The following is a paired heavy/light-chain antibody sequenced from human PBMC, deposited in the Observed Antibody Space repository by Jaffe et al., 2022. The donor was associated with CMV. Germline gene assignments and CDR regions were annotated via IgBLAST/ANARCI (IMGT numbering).Light chain of an antibody. CDR3: QQYGSSPRIT. Sequence: EIVLTQSPGTLSLSPGERATLSCRASQSVSSSYLAWYQQKPGQAPRLLIYGASSRATGIPDRFSGSGSGTDFTLTISRLEPEDFAVYYCQQYGSSPRITFGPGTKVDIK. J-gene: IGKJ3*01. CDR1: QSVSSSY. V-gene: IGKV3-20*01. CDR2: GAS.
Heavy chain of an antibody. J-gene: IGHJ5*02. D-gene: IGHD6-6*01. V-gene: IGHV4-39*01. Sequence: QLQLQESGPGLVKPSETLSLTCTVSGGSISSSSYYWGWIRQPPGKGLEWIGSIYYSGSTYYNPSLKSRVTISVDTSKNQFSLKLSSVTAADTAVYYCAPILTERIAARRRWAHNWFDPWGQGTLVTVSS. CDR3: APILTERIAARRRWAHNWFDP. CDR1: GGSISSSSYY. CDR2: IYYSGST.